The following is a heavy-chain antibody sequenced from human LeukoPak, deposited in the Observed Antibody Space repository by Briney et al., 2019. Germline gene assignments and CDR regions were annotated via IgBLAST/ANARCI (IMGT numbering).Heavy chain of an antibody. V-gene: IGHV4-31*02. J-gene: IGHJ2*01. CDR3: ARDRLVRQWYLDL. D-gene: IGHD3-9*01. Sequence: PSQTLSLTCTVSGGSISSGGYYWSWIRQHPGKGLEWIGYIYYSGSTYYNPSLKSRVTISVDTSKNQFSLKLSSVTAADTAVYYCARDRLVRQWYLDLWGRGTLVTVSS. CDR1: GGSISSGGYY. CDR2: IYYSGST.